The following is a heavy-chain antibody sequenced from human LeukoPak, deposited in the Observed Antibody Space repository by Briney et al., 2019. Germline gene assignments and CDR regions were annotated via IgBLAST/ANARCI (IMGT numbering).Heavy chain of an antibody. Sequence: ASVKVSCKASGYTFTSYYMHWVRQAPGQGLKWMGIINPSGGSTSYAQKFQGRVTMTRDTSTSTVYMELSSLRSEDTAVYYCARDRLVRFGGRYFYYWGQGTLVTVSS. V-gene: IGHV1-46*01. CDR2: INPSGGST. CDR1: GYTFTSYY. D-gene: IGHD3-16*01. J-gene: IGHJ4*02. CDR3: ARDRLVRFGGRYFYY.